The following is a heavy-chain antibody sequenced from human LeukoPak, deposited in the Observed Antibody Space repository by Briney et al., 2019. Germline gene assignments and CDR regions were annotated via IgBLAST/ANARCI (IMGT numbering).Heavy chain of an antibody. CDR3: ARRVAAGGTCMGY. Sequence: ASVKVSCKASGYSFTSYDINWVLQATGQGLEWMGWMNPNSGNTGSAQKFQGRVTMTRNTSISTAYMELSNLRSEDTAVYYCARRVAAGGTCMGYWGQGTLVTVSS. D-gene: IGHD6-13*01. J-gene: IGHJ4*02. V-gene: IGHV1-8*01. CDR2: MNPNSGNT. CDR1: GYSFTSYD.